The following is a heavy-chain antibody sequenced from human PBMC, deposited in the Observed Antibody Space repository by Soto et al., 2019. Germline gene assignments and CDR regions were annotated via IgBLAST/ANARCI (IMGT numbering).Heavy chain of an antibody. J-gene: IGHJ3*02. CDR3: ARGPRGGDGPTVVTADAFDI. V-gene: IGHV3-30-3*01. D-gene: IGHD4-17*01. Sequence: SGGSLRLSCAASGFTFSSYAMHWVRQAPGKGLEWVAVISYDGSNKYYADSVKGRFTISRDNSKNTLYLQMNSLRAEDTAVYYCARGPRGGDGPTVVTADAFDIWGQGTMVTVSS. CDR2: ISYDGSNK. CDR1: GFTFSSYA.